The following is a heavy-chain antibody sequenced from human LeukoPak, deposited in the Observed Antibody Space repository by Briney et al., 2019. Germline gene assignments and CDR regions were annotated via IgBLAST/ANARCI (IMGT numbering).Heavy chain of an antibody. J-gene: IGHJ4*02. CDR1: VFTFISYA. V-gene: IGHV3-21*06. Sequence: GGSLRLSCAASVFTFISYAMNWVRQAPGKGLEWVSYISGSSSYIYYADSVKGRFTISRDNANNSLYLQMNSLRAEDTAVYYCARSQGTMTSPFDYWGQGTLVTVSS. CDR2: ISGSSSYI. D-gene: IGHD3-22*01. CDR3: ARSQGTMTSPFDY.